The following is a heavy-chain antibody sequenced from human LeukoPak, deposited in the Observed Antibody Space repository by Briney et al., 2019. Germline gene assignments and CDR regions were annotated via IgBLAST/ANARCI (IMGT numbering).Heavy chain of an antibody. CDR3: ARWAHYDFWNGDSDY. CDR2: IYYSGST. D-gene: IGHD3-3*01. V-gene: IGHV4-31*03. J-gene: IGHJ4*02. Sequence: SQTLSLTCTVSGGSISSGGYYWSWIRQHPGKGLEWIGYIYYSGSTYYNPSLKSRVTISVDTSKNQFSLKLSSVTAADTAVHYCARWAHYDFWNGDSDYWGQGTLVTVSS. CDR1: GGSISSGGYY.